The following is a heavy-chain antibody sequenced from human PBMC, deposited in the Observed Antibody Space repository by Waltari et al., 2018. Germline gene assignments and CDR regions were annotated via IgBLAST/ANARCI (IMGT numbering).Heavy chain of an antibody. V-gene: IGHV1-8*01. CDR3: ARSRKYCSSTSCYMGY. Sequence: QVQLVQSGAEVKKPGASVKVSCKASGYTFTSYDLNWVRQATGQGLEWMGWRKPNSGNTGYAQKSQGGVTRTRKNSISTAYMELSSLRSEDTAVYYCARSRKYCSSTSCYMGYWGQGTLVTVSS. CDR1: GYTFTSYD. D-gene: IGHD2-2*01. J-gene: IGHJ4*02. CDR2: RKPNSGNT.